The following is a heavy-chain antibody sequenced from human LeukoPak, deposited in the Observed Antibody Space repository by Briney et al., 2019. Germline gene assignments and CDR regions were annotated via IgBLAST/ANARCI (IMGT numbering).Heavy chain of an antibody. CDR2: INSDGSST. CDR3: ASLYGSGSYSNYYYYYGMDV. D-gene: IGHD3-10*01. Sequence: GGSLRLSCSASGFTFSSYAMHWVRQAPGKGLVWVSRINSDGSSTSYADSVKGRFTISRDNAKNTLYLQMNSLRAEGTAVYYCASLYGSGSYSNYYYYYGMDVWGKGTTVTVSS. CDR1: GFTFSSYA. V-gene: IGHV3-74*01. J-gene: IGHJ6*04.